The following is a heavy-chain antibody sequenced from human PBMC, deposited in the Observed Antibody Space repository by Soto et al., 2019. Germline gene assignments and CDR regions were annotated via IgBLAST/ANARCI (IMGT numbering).Heavy chain of an antibody. CDR3: ARVVRTTVTYYYYYYMDV. D-gene: IGHD4-4*01. V-gene: IGHV3-11*01. J-gene: IGHJ6*03. CDR1: GFTFSDYY. CDR2: ISSSGSTI. Sequence: GGSLRLSCAASGFTFSDYYMSWIRQAPGKGLEWVSYISSSGSTIYYADSVKGRFTISRDNAKNSLYLQMNSLRAEDTAVYYCARVVRTTVTYYYYYYMDVWGKGTTVTVSS.